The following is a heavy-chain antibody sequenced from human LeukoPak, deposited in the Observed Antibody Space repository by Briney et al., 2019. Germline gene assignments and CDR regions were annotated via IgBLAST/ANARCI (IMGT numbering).Heavy chain of an antibody. V-gene: IGHV1-24*01. D-gene: IGHD3-10*01. Sequence: ASVKVSCKVSGYTLTELSMHWVRQAPGKGLEWMGGFDPEDGEIIYAQKFQGRVTMTEDTSTDTAYMELSSLRSEDTAVYYCASMVRGVILPFDYWGQGTLVTVSS. CDR2: FDPEDGEI. CDR3: ASMVRGVILPFDY. CDR1: GYTLTELS. J-gene: IGHJ4*02.